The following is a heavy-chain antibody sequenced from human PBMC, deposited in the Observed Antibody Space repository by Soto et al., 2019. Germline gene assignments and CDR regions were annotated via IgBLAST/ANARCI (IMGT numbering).Heavy chain of an antibody. D-gene: IGHD2-15*01. CDR3: GRGFGGTH. J-gene: IGHJ4*02. CDR2: INQDGSAK. V-gene: IGHV3-7*05. CDR1: GFTFNNYY. Sequence: EVQLVESGGGLVQPGGSLRLSCAASGFTFNNYYMVWVRQAPGRGLEWVANINQDGSAKYYVDSVKGRFTISRDNAKRSLYLQINSLRAEDTAIYYCGRGFGGTHWGQGSLVTVSS.